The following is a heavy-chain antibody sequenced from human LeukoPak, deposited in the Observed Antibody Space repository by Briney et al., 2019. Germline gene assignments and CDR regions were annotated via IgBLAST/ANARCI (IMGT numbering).Heavy chain of an antibody. CDR3: ARTFRDGYNLFDY. CDR2: IYYSGST. CDR1: GGSISSYY. V-gene: IGHV4-59*01. D-gene: IGHD5-24*01. Sequence: SETLSLTCTVSGGSISSYYWSWIRQPPGKGLEWIGYIYYSGSTNYNPSLKSRVTISVDTSKNQFSLKLSSVTAADTAVYYCARTFRDGYNLFDYWGQGTLVTVSS. J-gene: IGHJ4*02.